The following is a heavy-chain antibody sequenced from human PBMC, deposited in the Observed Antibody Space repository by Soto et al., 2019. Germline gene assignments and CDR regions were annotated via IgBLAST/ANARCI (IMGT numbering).Heavy chain of an antibody. CDR3: AKIRRGTTVFGVERGYLDV. CDR2: ISGSGDNT. Sequence: GGSLRLSCAASGFTFSNYAMSWVRQAPGKGLEWVSTISGSGDNTFYADSVKGRITVSRDSSRNTLFLQMNSLRVEDTAVYYCAKIRRGTTVFGVERGYLDVWGKGTTVTVSS. J-gene: IGHJ6*04. CDR1: GFTFSNYA. V-gene: IGHV3-23*01. D-gene: IGHD3-3*01.